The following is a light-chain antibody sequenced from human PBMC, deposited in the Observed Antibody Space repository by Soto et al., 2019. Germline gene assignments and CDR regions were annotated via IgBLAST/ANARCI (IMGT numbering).Light chain of an antibody. Sequence: EIVMTQSPATLSVSPGERATLSSRASQTVNNNLACYQQKPGQAPRPLIYGASARATGIPARFSRSGSGTVFTLAISSLQSEDFAVYYCQQYNNWPITFGGGTKVEIK. V-gene: IGKV3-15*01. J-gene: IGKJ4*01. CDR3: QQYNNWPIT. CDR1: QTVNNN. CDR2: GAS.